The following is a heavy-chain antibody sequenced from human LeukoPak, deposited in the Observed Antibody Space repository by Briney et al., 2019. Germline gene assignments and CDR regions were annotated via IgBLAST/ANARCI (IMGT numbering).Heavy chain of an antibody. D-gene: IGHD2/OR15-2a*01. J-gene: IGHJ3*02. V-gene: IGHV7-4-1*02. Sequence: ASVKVSCKASGYTFSNYAMNWVRQVPGQGLEWMGWIHTNTGNPTYGQGFTGRFVFSLDTSVSTAYLQISDIKAEDNAVYYCARKNSFDAFDIWGQGTRVTVSS. CDR3: ARKNSFDAFDI. CDR1: GYTFSNYA. CDR2: IHTNTGNP.